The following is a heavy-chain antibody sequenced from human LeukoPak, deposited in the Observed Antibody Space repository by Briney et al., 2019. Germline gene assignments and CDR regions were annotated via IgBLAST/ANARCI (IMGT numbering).Heavy chain of an antibody. J-gene: IGHJ6*02. D-gene: IGHD6-13*01. CDR1: GFTVSTNY. CDR2: IYSGGST. V-gene: IGHV3-66*01. CDR3: ARDVQQLANYYYYGLDV. Sequence: GGSLRLSCAVSGFTVSTNYMSWVRQPPGKGLEWVSVIYSGGSTYYADSVKGRFSISRDNSKNTLYLQMNNLRAEDTAVYYCARDVQQLANYYYYGLDVWGQGTTVTVSS.